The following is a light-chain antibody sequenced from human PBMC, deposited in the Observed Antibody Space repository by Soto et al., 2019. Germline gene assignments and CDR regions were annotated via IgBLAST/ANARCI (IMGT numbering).Light chain of an antibody. V-gene: IGKV3-11*01. CDR2: DAS. CDR1: QSVSSY. Sequence: EIVLTQSPATLSLSPGERATLSCRASQSVSSYLAWYQHKPGQAPRLLIYDASNRATGIPARFSGSGSGTDFTLNISSLEPEDFAVYYCQQRSNWPITFGQGTRLEIK. CDR3: QQRSNWPIT. J-gene: IGKJ5*01.